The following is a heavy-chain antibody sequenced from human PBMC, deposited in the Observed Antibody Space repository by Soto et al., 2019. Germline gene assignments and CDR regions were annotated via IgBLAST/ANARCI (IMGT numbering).Heavy chain of an antibody. V-gene: IGHV1-69*06. CDR1: GGTFSSYA. J-gene: IGHJ6*02. CDR3: ARGGYDILTGYYYYYGMDV. CDR2: IIPIFGTA. D-gene: IGHD3-9*01. Sequence: VKVSCKASGGTFSSYAISWVRQAPGQGLEWMGGIIPIFGTANYAQKFQGRVTITADKSTSTAYMELSSLRSEDTAVYYCARGGYDILTGYYYYYGMDVWGQGTTVTVSS.